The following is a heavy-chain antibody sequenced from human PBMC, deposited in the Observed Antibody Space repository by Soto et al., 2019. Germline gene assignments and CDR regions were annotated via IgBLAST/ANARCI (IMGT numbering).Heavy chain of an antibody. J-gene: IGHJ4*02. CDR1: GFTFSSYA. V-gene: IGHV3-23*01. CDR2: ISGSGGST. Sequence: EVQLLESGGGLVQPGGSLRLSCAASGFTFSSYAMSWVRQAPGKGLEWVSAISGSGGSTYYADSVEGRFTISRDNSKNTLSLQMKSLRAEDTAVYYCAYSSTPFDYWGQGTLVTVSS. CDR3: AYSSTPFDY. D-gene: IGHD6-13*01.